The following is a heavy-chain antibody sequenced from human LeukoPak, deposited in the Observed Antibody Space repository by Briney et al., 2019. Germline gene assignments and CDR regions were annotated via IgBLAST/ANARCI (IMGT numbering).Heavy chain of an antibody. J-gene: IGHJ4*02. CDR3: ARYPLWFGGSYFDY. V-gene: IGHV4-30-4*01. D-gene: IGHD3-10*01. CDR2: IYYSGST. CDR1: GLTFSDYY. Sequence: LRLSCAASGLTFSDYYMSWIRQPPGKGREWIGYIYYSGSTYYNPSLKSRVTISVDTSKNQFSLKLGSVTAADTAVYYCARYPLWFGGSYFDYWGQGTLVTVSS.